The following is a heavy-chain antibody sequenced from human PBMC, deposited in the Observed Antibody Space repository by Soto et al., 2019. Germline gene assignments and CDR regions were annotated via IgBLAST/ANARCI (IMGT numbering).Heavy chain of an antibody. J-gene: IGHJ6*02. CDR3: ARGRKQYDYGMDV. D-gene: IGHD6-13*01. CDR1: GFTFSSYG. Sequence: GGSLRLSCAASGFTFSSYGMHWVRQAPGKGLEWVAVISYDGSNKYYADSVKGRFTISRDNSKNTLYLQMNSLRAEDTAVYYCARGRKQYDYGMDVWGQGTTVTV. CDR2: ISYDGSNK. V-gene: IGHV3-30*03.